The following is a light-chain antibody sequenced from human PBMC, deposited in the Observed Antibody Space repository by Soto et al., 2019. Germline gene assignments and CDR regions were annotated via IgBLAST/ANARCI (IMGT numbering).Light chain of an antibody. CDR3: SSYGGSNNVV. Sequence: QSALTQPPPASGSPGQSVTISCTGTSSDVGGYNYVSWYQQHPGTAPKLMIYEVVKRPSGVPDRFSGSKSGNTASLTVSGLQAEDESDYYCSSYGGSNNVVFGGGTKLTVL. V-gene: IGLV2-8*01. CDR1: SSDVGGYNY. CDR2: EVV. J-gene: IGLJ2*01.